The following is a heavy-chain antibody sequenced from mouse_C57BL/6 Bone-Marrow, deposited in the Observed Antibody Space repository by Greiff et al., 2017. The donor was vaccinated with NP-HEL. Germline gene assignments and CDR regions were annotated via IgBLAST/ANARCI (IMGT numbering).Heavy chain of an antibody. J-gene: IGHJ4*01. CDR2: IHPNSGST. V-gene: IGHV1-64*01. CDR3: ARRYGYEDYYAMDY. Sequence: VQLQQPGAELVKPGASVKLSCKASGYTFTSYWMHWVKQRPGQGLEWIGMIHPNSGSTNYNEKFKSKATLTVDKSSSTAYMQLSSLTSEDSAVYYCARRYGYEDYYAMDYWGQGTSVTGSS. CDR1: GYTFTSYW. D-gene: IGHD2-2*01.